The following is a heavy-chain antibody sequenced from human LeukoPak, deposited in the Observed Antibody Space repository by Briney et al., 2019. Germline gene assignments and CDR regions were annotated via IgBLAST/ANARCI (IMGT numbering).Heavy chain of an antibody. CDR3: ARDRVGELLIWFDP. D-gene: IGHD3-10*01. CDR2: IYTSGST. V-gene: IGHV4-4*07. Sequence: SETLSLTCTVSGGSISSYYWSWIRQPAGKGLEWIGRIYTSGSTNYNPSLKSRVTMSVDTSENQFSLKLSSVTAADTAVYYCARDRVGELLIWFDPWGQGTLVTVSS. J-gene: IGHJ5*02. CDR1: GGSISSYY.